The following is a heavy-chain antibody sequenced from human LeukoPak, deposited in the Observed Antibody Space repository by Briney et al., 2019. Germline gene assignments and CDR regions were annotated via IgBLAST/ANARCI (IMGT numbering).Heavy chain of an antibody. CDR3: ARARVGAPNDY. D-gene: IGHD1-26*01. CDR2: INPKSGGT. V-gene: IGHV1-2*02. J-gene: IGHJ4*02. CDR1: RYTFTGYY. Sequence: GASVRVSCKASRYTFTGYYMHWVRQAPGQGPEWMGWINPKSGGTNHAHNFQGRVTMTRDTSISTAYMELSGLRYDDTAVYYCARARVGAPNDYWGQGTLVTVSS.